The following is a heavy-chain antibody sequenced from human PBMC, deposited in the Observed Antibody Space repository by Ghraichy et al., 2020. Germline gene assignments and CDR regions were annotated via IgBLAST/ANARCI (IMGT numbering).Heavy chain of an antibody. V-gene: IGHV3-23*01. CDR3: AKHGKDYRGNRLWGFFDC. J-gene: IGHJ4*02. D-gene: IGHD4-23*01. CDR1: GFTFSTYA. CDR2: INYSGDNT. Sequence: GGSLRLSCAASGFTFSTYAMSWVRQAPGKGLEWVSTINYSGDNTYYADSVKGRFTISRDNSKNALYLQLNSLTAEDTAVYYCAKHGKDYRGNRLWGFFDCWGQGTLVTVSA.